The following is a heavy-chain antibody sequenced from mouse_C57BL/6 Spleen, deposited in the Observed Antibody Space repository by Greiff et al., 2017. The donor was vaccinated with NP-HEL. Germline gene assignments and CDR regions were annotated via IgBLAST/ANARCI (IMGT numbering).Heavy chain of an antibody. CDR3: ARDELGRNYFDY. Sequence: VQLVESGPELVKPGASVKISCKASGYAFSSSWMNWVKQRPGKGLEWIGRIYPGDGDTNYNGKFQGKATLTADKSSSTAYMQLSSLTSEDSAVYFCARDELGRNYFDYWGQGTTLTVSS. J-gene: IGHJ2*01. CDR1: GYAFSSSW. CDR2: IYPGDGDT. D-gene: IGHD4-1*01. V-gene: IGHV1-82*01.